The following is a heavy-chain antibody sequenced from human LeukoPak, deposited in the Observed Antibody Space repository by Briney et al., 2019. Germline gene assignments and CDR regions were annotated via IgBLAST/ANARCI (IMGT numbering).Heavy chain of an antibody. Sequence: GGSLRLSCAASGFTVSSNYMSWVRQAPGKGLEWVSVIYRGGSTYYADSVKGRFTISRDNSKNTLYLQMNSLRAEDTAVYYCARAREDYYDSSGYYVLFDYWGQGTLVTVSS. J-gene: IGHJ4*02. D-gene: IGHD3-22*01. V-gene: IGHV3-53*01. CDR1: GFTVSSNY. CDR2: IYRGGST. CDR3: ARAREDYYDSSGYYVLFDY.